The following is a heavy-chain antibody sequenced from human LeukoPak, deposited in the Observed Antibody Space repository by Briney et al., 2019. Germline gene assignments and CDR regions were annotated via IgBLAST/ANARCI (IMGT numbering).Heavy chain of an antibody. D-gene: IGHD2-15*01. CDR1: GGSFSGYY. V-gene: IGHV4-34*01. CDR3: ALGYCGGGSCYAREYFQH. J-gene: IGHJ1*01. Sequence: PSETLSLTCAVYGGSFSGYYWNWIRQPPGKGLEWIGEINRGGSTNYNPSLKSRVTISIDPSKNQFSLKLSSVTAADTAVYYCALGYCGGGSCYAREYFQHWGQGTLVTVSS. CDR2: INRGGST.